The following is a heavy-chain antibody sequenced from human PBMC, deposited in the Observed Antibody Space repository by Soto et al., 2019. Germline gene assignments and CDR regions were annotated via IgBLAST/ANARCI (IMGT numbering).Heavy chain of an antibody. Sequence: SETLSLTCAVYGGSFSGYYWSWIRQPPGKGLEWIGEINHSGSTNYNPSLKSRVTISVDTSKNQFSLKLSSVTAADTAVYYCGSYGSGSYYKLPRRAWLDPWGQGTMVPIYS. CDR1: GGSFSGYY. CDR2: INHSGST. J-gene: IGHJ5*02. V-gene: IGHV4-34*01. CDR3: GSYGSGSYYKLPRRAWLDP. D-gene: IGHD3-10*01.